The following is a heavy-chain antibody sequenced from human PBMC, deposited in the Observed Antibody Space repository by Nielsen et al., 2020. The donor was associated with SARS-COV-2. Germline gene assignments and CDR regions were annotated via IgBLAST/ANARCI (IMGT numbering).Heavy chain of an antibody. Sequence: GGSLRLSCAASGFTFSSYSMNWVRQAPGKGLEWVSSISNSSSYIYYADSVKGRFTISRDNAKNSLYLQMNSLRAEDTAVYYCARPGYSSGWYFDYWGQGTLVTVSS. CDR1: GFTFSSYS. CDR3: ARPGYSSGWYFDY. V-gene: IGHV3-21*01. J-gene: IGHJ4*02. CDR2: ISNSSSYI. D-gene: IGHD6-19*01.